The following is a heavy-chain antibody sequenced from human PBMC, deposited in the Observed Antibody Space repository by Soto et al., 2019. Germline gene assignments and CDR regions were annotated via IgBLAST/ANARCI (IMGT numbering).Heavy chain of an antibody. CDR3: VRCYCSVGSCYACWHFDL. V-gene: IGHV1-18*01. CDR2: ISASTRNT. D-gene: IGHD2-15*01. CDR1: GYTFSDYA. J-gene: IGHJ2*01. Sequence: QVQLVQSGGEVKKPGASVKVSCQASGYTFSDYAISWVRQAPGQGLEGMGWISASTRNTDQAQNFQGRVIMTRDTSTNTAYMEMRSLRTDDTAVYYCVRCYCSVGSCYACWHFDLWGPGTLVTVSS.